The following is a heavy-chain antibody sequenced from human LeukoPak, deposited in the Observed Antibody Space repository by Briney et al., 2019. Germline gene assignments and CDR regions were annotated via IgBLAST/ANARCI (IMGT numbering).Heavy chain of an antibody. V-gene: IGHV3-23*01. CDR1: GFTFSTYG. Sequence: GGSLRLSCAASGFTFSTYGMAWVRQAPAKGLEWVSGISGGGGTTYYADSVKGRFTISRDNSKNTLYLQMNSLRAEDTAVYYCAKDRGYWGQGTLVSVSS. CDR3: AKDRGY. CDR2: ISGGGGTT. J-gene: IGHJ4*02.